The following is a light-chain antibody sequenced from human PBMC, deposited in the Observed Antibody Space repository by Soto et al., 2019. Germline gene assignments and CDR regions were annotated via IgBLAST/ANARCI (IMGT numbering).Light chain of an antibody. CDR3: QHYYNWPRT. CDR1: QTVGRN. V-gene: IGKV3-15*01. Sequence: IVINHSPATLSLSPCERATLSSRSSQTVGRNLAWYQQKPGQPPRLLFYGASTRATGIPARFSGSGSGTEFTLTISSLQSEDFAAYYCQHYYNWPRTFGQGTKV. CDR2: GAS. J-gene: IGKJ1*01.